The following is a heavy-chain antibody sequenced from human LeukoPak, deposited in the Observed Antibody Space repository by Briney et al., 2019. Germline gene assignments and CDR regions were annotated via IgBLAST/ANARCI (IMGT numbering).Heavy chain of an antibody. J-gene: IGHJ6*03. V-gene: IGHV3-30*02. CDR3: AKGNAYSDYYMDV. Sequence: GGSLRLSCAASGFAFSSYGMHWVRQAPGKGLEWVAYIHYDSSTEDYADSVKGRFTISRDNSKNSLYLQMNSLRTENTALYYCAKGNAYSDYYMDVWGKGTTVTVSS. CDR1: GFAFSSYG. D-gene: IGHD1-1*01. CDR2: IHYDSSTE.